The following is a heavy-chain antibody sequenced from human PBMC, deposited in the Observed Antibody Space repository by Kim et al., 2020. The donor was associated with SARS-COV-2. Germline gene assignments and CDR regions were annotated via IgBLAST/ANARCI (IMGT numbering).Heavy chain of an antibody. J-gene: IGHJ6*01. Sequence: SETLSLTCTVSCGSLSSSSYYWGWIRQPPGKGLEWIGTAYYIGNTYYNPSLKCRVTIFVDTSQNQFSLKLGSVTAAVTAVYYCARHQRHSSGWYVAFYY. CDR3: ARHQRHSSGWYVAFYY. CDR2: AYYIGNT. V-gene: IGHV4-39*01. D-gene: IGHD6-19*01. CDR1: CGSLSSSSYY.